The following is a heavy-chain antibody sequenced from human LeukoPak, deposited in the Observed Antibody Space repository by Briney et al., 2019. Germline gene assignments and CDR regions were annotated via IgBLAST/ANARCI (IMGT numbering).Heavy chain of an antibody. V-gene: IGHV3-30*02. CDR2: IRYDGSNK. D-gene: IGHD2-2*01. Sequence: PGGSLRLSCAASGFTFSSYGMHWVRQAPGKGLEWVAFIRYDGSNKYYADSVKGRFTISRDNSKNTLYLQMNSLRAEDTAVYYCAKPDWGDIVVVPAAELFDYWGQGTLVTVSS. CDR3: AKPDWGDIVVVPAAELFDY. J-gene: IGHJ4*02. CDR1: GFTFSSYG.